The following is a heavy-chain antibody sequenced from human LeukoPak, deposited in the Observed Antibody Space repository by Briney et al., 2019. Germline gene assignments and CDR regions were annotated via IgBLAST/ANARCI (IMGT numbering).Heavy chain of an antibody. D-gene: IGHD6-19*01. V-gene: IGHV3-9*01. CDR1: GFTFDDYA. Sequence: GGSLRLSCAASGFTFDDYAMHWVRQAPGKGLEWVSGISWNSGSIGYADSVKGRFTISRDNAKNSLYLQMNSLRAEDTALYYCAREVSGWRGGAFDMWGQGTMVTVSS. CDR2: ISWNSGSI. J-gene: IGHJ3*02. CDR3: AREVSGWRGGAFDM.